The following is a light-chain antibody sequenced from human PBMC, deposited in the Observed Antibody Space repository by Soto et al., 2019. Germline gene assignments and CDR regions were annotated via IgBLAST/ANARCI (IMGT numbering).Light chain of an antibody. CDR3: QQYDNLTPFT. CDR2: DAS. CDR1: QDINNF. V-gene: IGKV1-33*01. J-gene: IGKJ5*01. Sequence: SPMAKSTSSPSASVGARVTITFPASQDINNFLNWYQQKPGKAPKLLIYDASNLETGVPSRFSGSGSGTDFTFTISSLQPEDIATYYCQQYDNLTPFTFGQGTRLEIK.